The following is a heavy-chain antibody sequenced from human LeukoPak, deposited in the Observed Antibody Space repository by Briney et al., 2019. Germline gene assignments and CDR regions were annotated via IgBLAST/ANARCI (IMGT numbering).Heavy chain of an antibody. V-gene: IGHV4-59*12. CDR2: IYYSGST. CDR3: ARDRFKEYSSSSSWWFDP. D-gene: IGHD6-6*01. CDR1: GGSISSYY. J-gene: IGHJ5*02. Sequence: SETLSLTCTVSGGSISSYYWSWIRQPPGKGLEWIGYIYYSGSTNYNPSLKSRVTISVDTSKNQFSLKLSSVTAADTAVYYCARDRFKEYSSSSSWWFDPWCQGTLVTVSS.